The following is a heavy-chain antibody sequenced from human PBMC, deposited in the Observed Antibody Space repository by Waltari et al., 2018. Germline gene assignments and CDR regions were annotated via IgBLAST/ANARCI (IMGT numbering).Heavy chain of an antibody. CDR3: AREVAAAGTDYYGMDV. Sequence: QVQLVQSGAEVKKPGSSVKVSCKASGGTFSSYAISWVRQATGQGLEWMGMITPLLGTANYAQNCQGRVTITADKSTSTAYMELSSLRSEDTAVYYCAREVAAAGTDYYGMDVWGQGTTVTVSS. V-gene: IGHV1-69*08. D-gene: IGHD6-13*01. J-gene: IGHJ6*02. CDR2: ITPLLGTA. CDR1: GGTFSSYA.